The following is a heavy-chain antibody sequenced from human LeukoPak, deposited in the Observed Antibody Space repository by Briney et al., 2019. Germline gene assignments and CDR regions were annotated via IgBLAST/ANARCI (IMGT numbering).Heavy chain of an antibody. V-gene: IGHV4-61*02. J-gene: IGHJ4*02. CDR1: GGSLSNGSYY. Sequence: PSQTLSLTCSVCGGSLSNGSYYWSWLRQPAGKGLEWIGRIYTTGNTNYNPSLKSPVTISVDTFNIQTSLNQSSVTATDTAVYYWAGAFRCSTTSCYARGLDYWGQGTLVTVSS. D-gene: IGHD2-2*01. CDR2: IYTTGNT. CDR3: AGAFRCSTTSCYARGLDY.